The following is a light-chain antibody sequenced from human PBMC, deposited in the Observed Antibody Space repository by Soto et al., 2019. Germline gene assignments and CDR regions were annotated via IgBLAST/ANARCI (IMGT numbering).Light chain of an antibody. CDR3: QQYNTSPRT. Sequence: EIVFTQSPGTRSXSXXXXXXXXXXXSQSVGSNLLAWYQQKRGQAPRLLIYGASNRATGIPDRFSGSGSGTDFTLTISRLEPEDFAVYYCQQYNTSPRTFGQGTKVDI. J-gene: IGKJ1*01. CDR1: QSVGSNL. V-gene: IGKV3-20*01. CDR2: GAS.